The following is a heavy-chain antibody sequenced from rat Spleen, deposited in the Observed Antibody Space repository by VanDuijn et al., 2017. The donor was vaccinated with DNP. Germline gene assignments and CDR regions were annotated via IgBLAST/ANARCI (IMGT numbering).Heavy chain of an antibody. CDR2: IRSGGST. V-gene: IGHV2-19*01. D-gene: IGHD1-11*01. CDR3: SRGGGAMDA. CDR1: GFSLTDYS. J-gene: IGHJ4*01. Sequence: QVQLKESGPGLVQPSQTLSLTCTVSGFSLTDYSVHWVPQPPGKGLEWMGRIRSGGSTDYNSALKSRLSFSRDTSKSQVFLKMNSLQTEDTAIYFCSRGGGAMDAWGQGASVTVSS.